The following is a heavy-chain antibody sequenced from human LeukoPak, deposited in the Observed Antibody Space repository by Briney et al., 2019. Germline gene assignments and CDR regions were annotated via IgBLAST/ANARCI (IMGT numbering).Heavy chain of an antibody. CDR3: ANQHYYGGNSYYYYGMDV. CDR1: GFAVSSNY. D-gene: IGHD4-23*01. V-gene: IGHV3-53*01. J-gene: IGHJ6*02. CDR2: IYSGGST. Sequence: GGSLRLSCAASGFAVSSNYMSWVRQAPGKGLEWVSVIYSGGSTYYADSVKGRFTISRDNSKNTLYLQMNSLRAEDTAVYYCANQHYYGGNSYYYYGMDVWGQGTTVAVSS.